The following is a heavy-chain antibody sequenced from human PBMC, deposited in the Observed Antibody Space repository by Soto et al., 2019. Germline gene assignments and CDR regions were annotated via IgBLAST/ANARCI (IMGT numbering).Heavy chain of an antibody. CDR1: GFTFSNAW. D-gene: IGHD1-20*01. Sequence: EVQLLESGGALVKPGGSLRLSCAASGFTFSNAWMSWVRQAPGNGLEWVGRIKSKTDGGTTDYAAAVEGRFTISREDSKNTVYLQMDSLKTEDTAVYYCATKRTGITTIGPGYWGQGTLVTVSS. CDR3: ATKRTGITTIGPGY. J-gene: IGHJ4*02. V-gene: IGHV3-15*02. CDR2: IKSKTDGGTT.